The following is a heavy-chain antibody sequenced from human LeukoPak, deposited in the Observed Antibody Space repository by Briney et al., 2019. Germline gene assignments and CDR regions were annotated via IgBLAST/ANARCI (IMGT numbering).Heavy chain of an antibody. D-gene: IGHD3-22*01. CDR2: IKQDGSEK. CDR1: GFTFSSYW. J-gene: IGHJ5*02. V-gene: IGHV3-7*01. Sequence: GGSLRLSCAASGFTFSSYWMSWVRQAPGKGLEWVANIKQDGSEKYYVDSVKGRFTISRDNAKNSLYLQMNSLRAEDTAVYYCARVANYYDSSGYSHWFDPWGQGTLVTVSS. CDR3: ARVANYYDSSGYSHWFDP.